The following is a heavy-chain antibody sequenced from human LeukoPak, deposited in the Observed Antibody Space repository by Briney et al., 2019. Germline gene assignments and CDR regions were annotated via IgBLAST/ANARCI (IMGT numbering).Heavy chain of an antibody. CDR3: ARHRSGGSQDDAFDI. D-gene: IGHD2-15*01. J-gene: IGHJ3*02. Sequence: GGSLRLSCAAPEFTFSTYWMTWVRQAPGKGLEWVADIKQDGSEKYYVDSVKGRFTISRQNAKKSLFLQMSSLRAEDTAVYYCARHRSGGSQDDAFDIWGQGTLVTVSS. CDR1: EFTFSTYW. V-gene: IGHV3-7*01. CDR2: IKQDGSEK.